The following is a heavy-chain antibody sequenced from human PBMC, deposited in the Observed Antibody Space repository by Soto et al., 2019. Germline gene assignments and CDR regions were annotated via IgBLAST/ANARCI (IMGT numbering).Heavy chain of an antibody. D-gene: IGHD4-17*01. CDR1: GFTFSSYA. V-gene: IGHV3-23*01. CDR3: AKDKYGDDAFDI. J-gene: IGHJ3*02. CDR2: ISGSGGST. Sequence: RLSCAASGFTFSSYAMSWVRQAPGKGLEWVLAISGSGGSTYYADSVKGRFTISRDNSKNTLYLQMNSLRAEDTAVYYCAKDKYGDDAFDIWGQGTMVTVSS.